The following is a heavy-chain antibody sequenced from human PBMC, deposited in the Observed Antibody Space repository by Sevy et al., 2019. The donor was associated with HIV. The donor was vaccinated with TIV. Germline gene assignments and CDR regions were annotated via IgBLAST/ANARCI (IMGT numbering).Heavy chain of an antibody. CDR2: ISSRSSTI. CDR1: GFTFSSYS. V-gene: IGHV3-48*02. CDR3: ARSNWNPSRQLYYYYMDV. Sequence: GGSLRLSCAASGFTFSSYSMNWVRQAPGKGLEWVSYISSRSSTIYYADSVKGRFTISRDNAKNSLYLQMNSLRDEDTAVYYCARSNWNPSRQLYYYYMDVWGKGTTVTVSS. D-gene: IGHD1-20*01. J-gene: IGHJ6*03.